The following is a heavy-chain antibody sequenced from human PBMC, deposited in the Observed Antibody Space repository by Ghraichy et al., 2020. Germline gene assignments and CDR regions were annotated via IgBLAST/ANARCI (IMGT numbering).Heavy chain of an antibody. V-gene: IGHV3-7*01. CDR2: INQDGSEK. Sequence: GSLRLSCAASGFTFSTSWMTWVRQAPGKGLEWVANINQDGSEKYCVDSVKGRFTISRDNAKSSLYLQMNRLRAEDTAVYFCGDYNYWGQGTLVTVSS. CDR3: GDYNY. CDR1: GFTFSTSW. J-gene: IGHJ4*02. D-gene: IGHD3-16*01.